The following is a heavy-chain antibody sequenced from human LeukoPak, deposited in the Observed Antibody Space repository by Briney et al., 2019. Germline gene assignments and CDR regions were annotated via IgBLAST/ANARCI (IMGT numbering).Heavy chain of an antibody. D-gene: IGHD5-24*01. CDR1: GGSISSSSYY. CDR3: ARHSVATISFDY. V-gene: IGHV4-39*01. J-gene: IGHJ4*02. CDR2: IYYSGST. Sequence: SETLSLTCTVSGGSISSSSYYWGWIRQPPGMGLEWIGSIYYSGSTYYNPSLKSRVTISVDTSKNQFSLKLSSVTAADTAVYYCARHSVATISFDYWGQGTLVTVSS.